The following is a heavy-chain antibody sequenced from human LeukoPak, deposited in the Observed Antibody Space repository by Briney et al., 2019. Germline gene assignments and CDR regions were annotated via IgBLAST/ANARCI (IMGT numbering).Heavy chain of an antibody. D-gene: IGHD6-13*01. CDR3: ARQAYSSNLGWFDP. Sequence: SETLSLTCSVSGGSISSSTYYWGWIRQPPGKGLEWIGNVYNSGSTYYNPSLKSRVTISVDTSKNQFSLKLSSVTAADTAVYYCARQAYSSNLGWFDPWGQGTLVTVSS. J-gene: IGHJ5*02. CDR2: VYNSGST. V-gene: IGHV4-39*01. CDR1: GGSISSSTYY.